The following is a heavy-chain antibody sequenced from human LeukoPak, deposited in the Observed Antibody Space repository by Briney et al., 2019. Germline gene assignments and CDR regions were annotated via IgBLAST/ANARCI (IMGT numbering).Heavy chain of an antibody. J-gene: IGHJ6*03. CDR3: ARLHIYYYYMDV. V-gene: IGHV1-18*01. Sequence: ASVKVSCKASGYTFTSYGISWVRQAPGQGLERMRWISAYNGNTNYAQKLQGRVTMTTDTSTSTAYMELRSLRSDDTAVYYCARLHIYYYYMDVWGKGTTVTVSS. CDR2: ISAYNGNT. D-gene: IGHD4-11*01. CDR1: GYTFTSYG.